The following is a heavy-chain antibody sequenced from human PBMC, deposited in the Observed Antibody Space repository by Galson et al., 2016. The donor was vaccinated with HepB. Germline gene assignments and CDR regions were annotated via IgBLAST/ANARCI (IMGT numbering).Heavy chain of an antibody. D-gene: IGHD4-23*01. CDR1: GFSFSSYA. CDR3: AKVGTTVLTPGKYRLEYFQL. CDR2: ITGSGGTT. Sequence: SLRLSCAASGFSFSSYAMSWARQAPGKGLEWVSTITGSGGTTYYADSVKGRFTISRDKSKNTLYLQMNSLRAEDTAIYYCAKVGTTVLTPGKYRLEYFQLWGQGTLVTVSS. J-gene: IGHJ1*01. V-gene: IGHV3-23*01.